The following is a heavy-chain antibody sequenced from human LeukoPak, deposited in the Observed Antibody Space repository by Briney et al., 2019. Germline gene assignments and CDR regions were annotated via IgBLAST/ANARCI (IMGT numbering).Heavy chain of an antibody. CDR3: APTYSYTRGGYDY. V-gene: IGHV4-39*01. CDR2: INYSWHT. Sequence: SETLSLTCTVSGGSISGSSYHWGWIRQPPGKGLEWIGSINYSWHTCYNPSLESRVTISVDSSKNQFSLKVTSVTAADTALYYCAPTYSYTRGGYDYWGPGTLVTVSP. J-gene: IGHJ4*02. CDR1: GGSISGSSYH. D-gene: IGHD5-18*01.